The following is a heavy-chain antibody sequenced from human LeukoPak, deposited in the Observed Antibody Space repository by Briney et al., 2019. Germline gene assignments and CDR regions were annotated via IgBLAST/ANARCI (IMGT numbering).Heavy chain of an antibody. CDR3: ARDPLGHCSSSNCYTRMEFDY. CDR1: GYTFTSYD. J-gene: IGHJ4*02. V-gene: IGHV1-69*13. Sequence: SVKVSCKASGYTFTSYDINWVRQAPGQGLEWLGGIIPIFRTSHYARKFQDRVMISADESTSTVYMELSSLRSEDTAVYYCARDPLGHCSSSNCYTRMEFDYWGQGTLVTVSS. CDR2: IIPIFRTS. D-gene: IGHD2-2*02.